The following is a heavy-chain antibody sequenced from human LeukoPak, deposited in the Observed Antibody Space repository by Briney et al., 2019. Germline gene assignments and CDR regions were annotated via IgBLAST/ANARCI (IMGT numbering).Heavy chain of an antibody. V-gene: IGHV3-48*04. D-gene: IGHD6-13*01. CDR3: AKVDSSSWYYFDY. J-gene: IGHJ4*02. CDR2: ISSSSSTI. CDR1: GFTFSSYS. Sequence: GGSLRLSCAASGFTFSSYSMNRVRQAPGKGLEWVSYISSSSSTIYYADSVKGRFTISRDNAKNSLYLQMNSLRAEDTAVYYCAKVDSSSWYYFDYWGQGTLVTVSS.